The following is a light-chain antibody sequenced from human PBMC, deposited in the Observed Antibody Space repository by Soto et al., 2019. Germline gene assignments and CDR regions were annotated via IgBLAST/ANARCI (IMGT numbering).Light chain of an antibody. Sequence: DIQMTQSPSTLSASVGDRVSITCRASQSLNSWLAWYQQKPGKAPKLLIYKASTLESGVPSRFSGSGSGTEFTLTSSSLQPDDFATYYCQQYNTYSFGQGTKLESK. J-gene: IGKJ2*01. CDR2: KAS. CDR1: QSLNSW. V-gene: IGKV1-5*03. CDR3: QQYNTYS.